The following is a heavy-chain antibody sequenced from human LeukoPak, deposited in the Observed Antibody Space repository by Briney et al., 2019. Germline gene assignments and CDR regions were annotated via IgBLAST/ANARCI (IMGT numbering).Heavy chain of an antibody. CDR1: EFTFSSYN. Sequence: PGGSLRLSCAASEFTFSSYNMNWVRQAPGKGLEWVSYISSSSSAIYYADSVKGRFTISRDNAKNSLYLQMNSLRAEDTAVYYCARGQIAGRLDYWGQGTLVTVSS. CDR2: ISSSSSAI. J-gene: IGHJ4*02. D-gene: IGHD6-6*01. CDR3: ARGQIAGRLDY. V-gene: IGHV3-48*01.